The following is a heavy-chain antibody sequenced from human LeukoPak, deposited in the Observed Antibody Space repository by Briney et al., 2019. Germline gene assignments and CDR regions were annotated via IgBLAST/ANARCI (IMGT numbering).Heavy chain of an antibody. CDR2: IYPGDSDT. CDR3: ARAGVRGLDPRRDSSSWKAFDI. CDR1: GYSFTSYW. Sequence: GESLKISCKGSGYSFTSYWIGWVRQMPGKGLEWMGIIYPGDSDTRYSPSFQGQVTISADKSISTAYLQWSSLKASDTAMYYCARAGVRGLDPRRDSSSWKAFDIWGQGTMVTVSS. J-gene: IGHJ3*02. V-gene: IGHV5-51*01. D-gene: IGHD6-13*01.